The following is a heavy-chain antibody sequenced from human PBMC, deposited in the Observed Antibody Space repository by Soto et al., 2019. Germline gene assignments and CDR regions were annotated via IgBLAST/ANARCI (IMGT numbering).Heavy chain of an antibody. J-gene: IGHJ4*02. Sequence: GGSLRLSCAASGFSFSISPMHWVRQAPGKGPEWMALISYDGTNKFYADSVKGRFTISRDNSKSTLYLQVDSLRPEDAAVYYCARDPKTSGGQHWAFNYFDSWGQGTLVTVSS. D-gene: IGHD7-27*01. CDR3: ARDPKTSGGQHWAFNYFDS. V-gene: IGHV3-30-3*01. CDR1: GFSFSISP. CDR2: ISYDGTNK.